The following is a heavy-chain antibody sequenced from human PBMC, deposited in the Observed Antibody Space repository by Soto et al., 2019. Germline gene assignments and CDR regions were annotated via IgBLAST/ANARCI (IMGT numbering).Heavy chain of an antibody. V-gene: IGHV3-48*02. CDR3: ARSKQWLLGGFDY. Sequence: EVQLVESGGGLVQPGGSLRLSCAASGFTFSNYNMNWVRQAPGKGLEWVSYISSGSSTIYYADSVKGRFTISRDNAKNSLYLQMNSLRDEDTAVYYCARSKQWLLGGFDYWGQGTLVTVSS. CDR1: GFTFSNYN. D-gene: IGHD6-19*01. J-gene: IGHJ4*02. CDR2: ISSGSSTI.